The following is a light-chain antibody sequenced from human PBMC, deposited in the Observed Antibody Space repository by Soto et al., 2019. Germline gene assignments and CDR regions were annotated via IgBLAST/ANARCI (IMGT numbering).Light chain of an antibody. CDR3: RSYTTSNTRQIV. J-gene: IGLJ1*01. V-gene: IGLV2-14*01. Sequence: QSALTQPASVSGSPGQSITISCTGTSSDVGVYNYVSWYQQHPGKAPKFMIYDVSNRPSGVSNRFSGSKSGNTASLTISGLQAEDEADYYCRSYTTSNTRQIVFGTGTKVTVL. CDR2: DVS. CDR1: SSDVGVYNY.